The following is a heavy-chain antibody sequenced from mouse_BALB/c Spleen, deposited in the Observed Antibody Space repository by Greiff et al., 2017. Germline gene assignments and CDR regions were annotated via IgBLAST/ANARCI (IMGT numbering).Heavy chain of an antibody. V-gene: IGHV3-6*02. D-gene: IGHD2-2*01. Sequence: EVQLQESGPGLVKPSQSLSLTCSVTGYSITSGYYWNWIRQFPGNKLEWMGYISYDGSNNYNPSLKNRISITRDTSKNQFFLKLNSVTTEDTATYYCARDRGLPAWFAYWGQGTLVTVSA. CDR2: ISYDGSN. CDR1: GYSITSGYY. J-gene: IGHJ3*01. CDR3: ARDRGLPAWFAY.